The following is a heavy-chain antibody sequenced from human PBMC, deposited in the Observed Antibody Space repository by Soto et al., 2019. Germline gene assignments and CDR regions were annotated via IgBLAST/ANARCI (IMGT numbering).Heavy chain of an antibody. CDR3: SKNGDWKFDY. V-gene: IGHV4-4*02. Sequence: SETLSLTCAVSGGSISGGKWWSWVRQPPGKGLEWIGEISHSGSTSYNPSLKSRVTISVDKSKNQLSLKLNSVTAADTAVYYCSKNGDWKFDYWGQGTLVTVSS. J-gene: IGHJ4*02. CDR2: ISHSGST. D-gene: IGHD2-21*01. CDR1: GGSISGGKW.